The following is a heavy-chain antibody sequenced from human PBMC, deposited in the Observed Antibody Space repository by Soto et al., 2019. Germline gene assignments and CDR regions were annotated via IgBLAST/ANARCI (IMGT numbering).Heavy chain of an antibody. CDR3: ARAYDFWSGIYGMDV. CDR2: INPNSGGT. CDR1: GYTFTGYY. V-gene: IGHV1-2*02. J-gene: IGHJ6*02. D-gene: IGHD3-3*01. Sequence: ASVKVSCKASGYTFTGYYMHWVRQAPGQGLEWMGWINPNSGGTNYAQKFQGRVTMTRDTSISTAYMELSRLRSDDTAVYYCARAYDFWSGIYGMDVWGQGTTVTVSS.